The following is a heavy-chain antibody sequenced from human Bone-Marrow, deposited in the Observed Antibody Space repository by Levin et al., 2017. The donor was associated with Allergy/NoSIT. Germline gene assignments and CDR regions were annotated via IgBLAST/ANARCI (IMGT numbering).Heavy chain of an antibody. D-gene: IGHD3-3*01. Sequence: QPGGSLRLSCVASGFTFDEYAIYWVRKIPGKGLEWLSGVSWNGLTTGLADSVKGRFVISRDNAKNSTYLEINSLRPEDTALYYCARGFLAWSLWSGAEIWGQGTQVTVSS. CDR1: GFTFDEYA. CDR3: ARGFLAWSLWSGAEI. CDR2: VSWNGLTT. V-gene: IGHV3-9*01. J-gene: IGHJ3*02.